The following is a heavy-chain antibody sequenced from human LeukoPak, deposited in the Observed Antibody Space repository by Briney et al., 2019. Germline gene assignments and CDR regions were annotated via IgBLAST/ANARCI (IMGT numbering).Heavy chain of an antibody. D-gene: IGHD3-22*01. Sequence: ASVKVSCKVSGYTLTELSMHWVRQAPGKGLEWMGGFDPEDGETIYAQKFQGRVTMTEDTSTDTAYMELSSLRSEDTAVYYCATGARDDSSGVDAFDIWGQGTMVTVSS. V-gene: IGHV1-24*01. CDR1: GYTLTELS. CDR2: FDPEDGET. CDR3: ATGARDDSSGVDAFDI. J-gene: IGHJ3*02.